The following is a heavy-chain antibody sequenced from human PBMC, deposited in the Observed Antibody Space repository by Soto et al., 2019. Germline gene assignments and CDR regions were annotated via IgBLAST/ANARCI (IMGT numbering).Heavy chain of an antibody. J-gene: IGHJ4*02. D-gene: IGHD6-13*01. CDR2: INVVTDDT. CDR3: ARNPSAAGDHPLDDV. V-gene: IGHV1-3*01. Sequence: QGQLVQSAAEVKKPGASVKFSFKASGYSFNSYTIHWVRQAPGQRLEWMGGINVVTDDTKYARRFLGRVAITADTYANTTHKELTSLKYEETAVYYCARNPSAAGDHPLDDVWGQGTLVAVSS. CDR1: GYSFNSYT.